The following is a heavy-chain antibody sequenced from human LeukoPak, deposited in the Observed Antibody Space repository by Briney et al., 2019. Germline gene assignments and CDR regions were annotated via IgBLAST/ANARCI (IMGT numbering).Heavy chain of an antibody. D-gene: IGHD1-20*01. CDR3: ARDNGITGTTFDY. V-gene: IGHV1-69*05. CDR1: GYTFTSYA. Sequence: ASVKVSCKASGYTFTSYAISWVRQAPGQGLEWMGGIIPIFGTANYAQKFQGRVTITTDESTSTAYMELSSLRSEDTAVYYCARDNGITGTTFDYWGQGTLVTVSS. CDR2: IIPIFGTA. J-gene: IGHJ4*02.